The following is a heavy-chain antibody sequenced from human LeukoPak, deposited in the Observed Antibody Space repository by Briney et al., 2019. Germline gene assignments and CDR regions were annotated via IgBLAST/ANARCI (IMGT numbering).Heavy chain of an antibody. D-gene: IGHD5-24*01. CDR1: GGSITSNSYY. CDR3: ARNRVEMATIAQWYFDL. Sequence: PSETLSLTCTVSGGSITSNSYYWGWIRQPPGKGLEWIGSIYYSGSTYYNPSLKSRVTISVDTSKNQFSLKLSSVTAADTAVYYCARNRVEMATIAQWYFDLWGRGTLVTVSS. CDR2: IYYSGST. J-gene: IGHJ2*01. V-gene: IGHV4-39*01.